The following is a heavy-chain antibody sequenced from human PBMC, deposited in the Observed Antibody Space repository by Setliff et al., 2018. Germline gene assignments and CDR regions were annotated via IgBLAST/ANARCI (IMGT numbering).Heavy chain of an antibody. CDR2: VYDSGTT. Sequence: PETMSLTCTVTGGSISSISYYWGWIRQPPGKGLEWIGAVYDSGTTHYNPSPKSRVAIFVDTSKTQFSLNLNSVTAADTGVYYCASCRYQVPYDYWGQGILVTVSS. CDR3: ASCRYQVPYDY. CDR1: GGSISSISYY. J-gene: IGHJ4*02. V-gene: IGHV4-39*01. D-gene: IGHD2-2*01.